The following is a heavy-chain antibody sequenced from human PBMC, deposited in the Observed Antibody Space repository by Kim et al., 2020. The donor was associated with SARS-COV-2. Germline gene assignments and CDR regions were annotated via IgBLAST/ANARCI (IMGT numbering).Heavy chain of an antibody. V-gene: IGHV3-33*01. CDR2: KK. Sequence: KKYYAESVQGRFIVSSDNSNNTLYLTVNSLKAEDTAVYYCARDFTADYFDYWGQGTLVTVSS. D-gene: IGHD2-21*02. CDR3: ARDFTADYFDY. J-gene: IGHJ4*02.